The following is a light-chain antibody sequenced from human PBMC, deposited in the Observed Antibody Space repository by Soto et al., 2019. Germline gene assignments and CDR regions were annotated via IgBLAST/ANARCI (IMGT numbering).Light chain of an antibody. CDR2: ATS. V-gene: IGKV1-12*01. CDR3: QQADSSQLT. Sequence: DIQMTQSPSSVSASVGDRVTITCRASQAIGDWLAWYQQKPGKAPNLLIYATSTLQSGVPSRFSGRGSETEFSLTISSLQPEDFATYYCQQADSSQLTFGGGTRVEI. CDR1: QAIGDW. J-gene: IGKJ4*01.